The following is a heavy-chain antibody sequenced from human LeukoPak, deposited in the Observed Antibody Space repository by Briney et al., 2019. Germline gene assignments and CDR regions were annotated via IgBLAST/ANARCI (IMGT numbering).Heavy chain of an antibody. D-gene: IGHD3-22*01. CDR3: ARYYYDSRLFDP. CDR1: GYTFTSYD. V-gene: IGHV1-8*01. Sequence: ASVKVSCKASGYTFTSYDINWVRQATGQGLEWMGWMNPNSGNTGYAQKFQGRVTITRDTSASTAYMELSSLRSEDTAVYYCARYYYDSRLFDPWGQGTLVTVSS. CDR2: MNPNSGNT. J-gene: IGHJ5*02.